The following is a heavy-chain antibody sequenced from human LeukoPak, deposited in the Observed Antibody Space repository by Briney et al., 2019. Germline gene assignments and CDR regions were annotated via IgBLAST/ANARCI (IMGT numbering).Heavy chain of an antibody. Sequence: GGSLRLSCAASGFTFSSYTMHWVRQAPGKGLDWVAITSSNGDNKNYADSVKGRFTISRDNSKNRLYLHMNSLRPEDTAVYYCARDRPRGYSGYDLEYWGQGTLDTVSS. CDR3: ARDRPRGYSGYDLEY. D-gene: IGHD5-12*01. CDR2: TSSNGDNK. V-gene: IGHV3-30*04. CDR1: GFTFSSYT. J-gene: IGHJ4*02.